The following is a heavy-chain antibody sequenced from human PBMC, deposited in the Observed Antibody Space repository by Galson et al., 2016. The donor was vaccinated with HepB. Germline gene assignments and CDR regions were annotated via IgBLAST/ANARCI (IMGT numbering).Heavy chain of an antibody. Sequence: SETLSLTCSVSGGAISGSSFYWGWIRQPPGKRLEWIGSTYYSGSTYNSPSLKSRATMSVDTSKNQFSLKLSSVTAADTAVYHCARRLTGAGTFDYWGQGTLVTVSS. CDR3: ARRLTGAGTFDY. CDR2: TYYSGST. D-gene: IGHD6-19*01. CDR1: GGAISGSSFY. V-gene: IGHV4-39*01. J-gene: IGHJ4*02.